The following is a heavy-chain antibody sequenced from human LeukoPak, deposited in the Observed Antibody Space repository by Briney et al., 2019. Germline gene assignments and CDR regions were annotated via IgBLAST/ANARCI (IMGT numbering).Heavy chain of an antibody. V-gene: IGHV3-21*01. Sequence: PGGSLRLSCAASGFTFSSYGTNWVSQAPGKGLEGGSSISSSSSYIYYADSVKGRFTISRDNSKNTLYLQMNSLRAEDTAVYYCARDGGLLSQVHLAGGAWGQGTLVTVSS. D-gene: IGHD3-10*01. CDR2: ISSSSSYI. CDR1: GFTFSSYG. J-gene: IGHJ4*02. CDR3: ARDGGLLSQVHLAGGA.